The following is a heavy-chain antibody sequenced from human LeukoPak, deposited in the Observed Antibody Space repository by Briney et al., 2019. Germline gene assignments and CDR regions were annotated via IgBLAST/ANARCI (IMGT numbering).Heavy chain of an antibody. J-gene: IGHJ4*02. CDR3: ARTTTPHYYGSGSYALGY. CDR1: GFSFNSFE. D-gene: IGHD3-10*01. V-gene: IGHV3-48*03. Sequence: GGSLRLSCAASGFSFNSFEMSWVRQAPGKGLEWVSYISSSGSTIYYADSVKGRFTISRDNSKNTLYLQMSSLSAEDTAVYYCARTTTPHYYGSGSYALGYWGQGTLVTVPS. CDR2: ISSSGSTI.